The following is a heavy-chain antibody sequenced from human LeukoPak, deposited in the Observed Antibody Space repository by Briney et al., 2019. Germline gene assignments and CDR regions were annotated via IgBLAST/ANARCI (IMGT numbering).Heavy chain of an antibody. CDR1: GYSISSGYY. J-gene: IGHJ6*03. V-gene: IGHV4-38-2*02. CDR2: IYHSGNT. CDR3: ARDQPYMDV. Sequence: SETLSLTCTVSGYSISSGYYWGWIRQPPGKGLEWIGSIYHSGNTYYNPSLKSRVTISVDTSKSQFSLKLSSVTAADTAVYYCARDQPYMDVWGKGTTVTVSS.